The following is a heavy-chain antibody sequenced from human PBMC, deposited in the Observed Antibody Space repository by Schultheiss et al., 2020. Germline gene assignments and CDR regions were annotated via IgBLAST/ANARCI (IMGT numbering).Heavy chain of an antibody. CDR3: ASQVSARSGYFKYYYYYMDV. J-gene: IGHJ6*03. CDR2: IYYSGST. CDR1: GGSISSGDYY. V-gene: IGHV4-31*03. D-gene: IGHD3-22*01. Sequence: SQTLSLTCTVSGGSISSGDYYWSWIRQHPGKGLEWIGYIYYSGSTYYNPSLKSRVTISVDTSKNQFSLKLSSVTAADTAVYYCASQVSARSGYFKYYYYYMDVWGKGTTVTVSS.